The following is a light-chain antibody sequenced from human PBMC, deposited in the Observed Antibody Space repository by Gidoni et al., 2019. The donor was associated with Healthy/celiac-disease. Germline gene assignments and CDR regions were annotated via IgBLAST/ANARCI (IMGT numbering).Light chain of an antibody. CDR3: QQYGSSLFT. CDR1: QSVSSSY. J-gene: IGKJ3*01. Sequence: EIVFTQSPGTLSLSPGERATLSCRASQSVSSSYLAWYHQKTGQAPRLLIYGASSRATGIPDRFSGSGSGTAFTLTISRLEPEDFAVYYCQQYGSSLFTFXPXTKVDIK. V-gene: IGKV3-20*01. CDR2: GAS.